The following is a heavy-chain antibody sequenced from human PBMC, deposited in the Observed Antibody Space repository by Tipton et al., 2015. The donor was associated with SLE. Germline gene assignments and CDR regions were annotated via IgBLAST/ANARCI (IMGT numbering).Heavy chain of an antibody. D-gene: IGHD3-3*01. Sequence: SLRLSCAASGFTFSSYAMHWVRQAPGKGLEWVAVISYDGSNKYYADSVKGRFTISRDNSKNTLYLQMNSLRAEDTAVYYCARSLTILYYYYYMDVWGKGTTVTVSS. V-gene: IGHV3-30*04. CDR3: ARSLTILYYYYYMDV. J-gene: IGHJ6*03. CDR1: GFTFSSYA. CDR2: ISYDGSNK.